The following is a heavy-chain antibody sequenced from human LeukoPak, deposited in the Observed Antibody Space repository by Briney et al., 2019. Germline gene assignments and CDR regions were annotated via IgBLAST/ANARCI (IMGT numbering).Heavy chain of an antibody. D-gene: IGHD1-26*01. CDR2: VYYSGST. CDR3: ARQEGGIVGPY. Sequence: SETLSLTCTVTGGSISGYHWNWIRQSPGKGLEWIGYVYYSGSTNYNPSLRSRVTILVDTSKNQFSLKLSSVTAADTAVYYCARQEGGIVGPYWGQGTLVTVSS. V-gene: IGHV4-59*01. J-gene: IGHJ4*02. CDR1: GGSISGYH.